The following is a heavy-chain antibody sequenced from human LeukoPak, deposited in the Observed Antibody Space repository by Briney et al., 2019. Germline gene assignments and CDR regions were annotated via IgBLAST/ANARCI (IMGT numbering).Heavy chain of an antibody. CDR2: IRSKTNNYAT. D-gene: IGHD3-10*01. V-gene: IGHV3-73*01. CDR1: GFTFSGSA. J-gene: IGHJ4*02. CDR3: IRHAASGGSGVDY. Sequence: GGSLRLSCAASGFTFSGSAMHWVRQASGKGLEWVGRIRSKTNNYATVYAASVKDRFTISRDDSKNTAYLQMNSLNTEDTAVYYCIRHAASGGSGVDYWGQGTLVTVSS.